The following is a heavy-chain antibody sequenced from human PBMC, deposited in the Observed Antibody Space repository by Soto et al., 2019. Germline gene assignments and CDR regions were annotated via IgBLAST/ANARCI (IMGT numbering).Heavy chain of an antibody. Sequence: QVQLVQSGAEVKKPGSSVMVSCKACGGAFSSYAISWLRQAPGQGLEWMGGIIPIFGTANYAQKFQGRVTITADKSTSTAYMELSSLRSEDTAVYYCARAGIAARRGGMDVWGQGTTVTVSS. CDR2: IIPIFGTA. D-gene: IGHD6-6*01. CDR1: GGAFSSYA. V-gene: IGHV1-69*06. CDR3: ARAGIAARRGGMDV. J-gene: IGHJ6*02.